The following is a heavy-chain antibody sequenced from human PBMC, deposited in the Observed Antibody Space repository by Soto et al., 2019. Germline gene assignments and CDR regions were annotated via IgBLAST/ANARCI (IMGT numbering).Heavy chain of an antibody. Sequence: SETLSLTCAVYGGSFSGYYWSWIRQPPGKGLEWIGEINHSGSTNYNPSLKSRVTISVDTSKNQFSLKLSSVTAADTAVYYCARRGFWSGYPPFFDYWGQGTLVTVSS. CDR1: GGSFSGYY. CDR2: INHSGST. D-gene: IGHD3-3*01. CDR3: ARRGFWSGYPPFFDY. J-gene: IGHJ4*02. V-gene: IGHV4-34*01.